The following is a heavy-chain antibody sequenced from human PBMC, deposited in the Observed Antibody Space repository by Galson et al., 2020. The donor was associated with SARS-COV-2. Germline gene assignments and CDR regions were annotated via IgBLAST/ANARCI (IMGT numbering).Heavy chain of an antibody. Sequence: GGSLKLSCAASGFTFSSYDMHWVRQATGKGLEWVSAIGTAGDTYYPGSVKGRFTISRENAKNSLYLQMNSLRAGDTAVYYCARGSVDSSSFGYYYYYMDVWGKGTTVTVSS. CDR1: GFTFSSYD. CDR3: ARGSVDSSSFGYYYYYMDV. V-gene: IGHV3-13*01. J-gene: IGHJ6*03. CDR2: IGTAGDT. D-gene: IGHD6-6*01.